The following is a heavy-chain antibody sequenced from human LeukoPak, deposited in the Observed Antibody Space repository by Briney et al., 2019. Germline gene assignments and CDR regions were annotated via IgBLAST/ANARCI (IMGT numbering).Heavy chain of an antibody. D-gene: IGHD3-10*01. Sequence: PGGSLRLSCAASGFTFSSYAMSWVRQAPGKGLEWVSAISGSGGSTYYADSVKGRFTISRDNSKNTLYLQMNSLRAEDTAVYYCAKNRFRQYYYGSGSYCNVDYFDYWGQGTLVTVSS. J-gene: IGHJ4*02. CDR2: ISGSGGST. CDR1: GFTFSSYA. CDR3: AKNRFRQYYYGSGSYCNVDYFDY. V-gene: IGHV3-23*01.